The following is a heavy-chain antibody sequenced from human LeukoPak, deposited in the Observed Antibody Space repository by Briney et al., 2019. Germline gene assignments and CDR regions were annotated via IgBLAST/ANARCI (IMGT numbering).Heavy chain of an antibody. Sequence: GGSLRLSCAASGSTFSSYAMSWVRQAPGKGLEWVSAISGSGGSTYYADSVKGRFTISRDNSKNTLYLQMNSLRAEDTAVYYCAKSLGGGSYFDAFDIWGQGTMVTVSS. V-gene: IGHV3-23*01. D-gene: IGHD1-26*01. CDR3: AKSLGGGSYFDAFDI. CDR2: ISGSGGST. CDR1: GSTFSSYA. J-gene: IGHJ3*02.